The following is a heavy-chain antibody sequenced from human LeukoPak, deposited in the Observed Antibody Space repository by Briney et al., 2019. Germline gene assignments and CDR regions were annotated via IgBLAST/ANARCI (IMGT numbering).Heavy chain of an antibody. D-gene: IGHD3-22*01. Sequence: PGGSLRLSCAASGFTFDDYTMHWVRQAPGKGLEWVSLISWDGGSTYYADSVKGRFTISRDNSKNSLYLQMNSLRAEDTALYYCATGNYYDSSGYDRHSDYWGQGTLVTVSS. J-gene: IGHJ4*02. CDR3: ATGNYYDSSGYDRHSDY. V-gene: IGHV3-43D*03. CDR1: GFTFDDYT. CDR2: ISWDGGST.